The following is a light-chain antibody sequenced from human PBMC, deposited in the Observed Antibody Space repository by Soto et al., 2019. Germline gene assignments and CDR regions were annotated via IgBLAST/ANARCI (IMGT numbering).Light chain of an antibody. V-gene: IGLV1-51*01. Sequence: QSVLTQPPSVSAAPGQKVTISCSGSSSNIGNNYVSWYQQFPATAPKLLIYDSNMRPSGIPDRFSGSKSGTSATLGITGLLTGDEADYYCGTWDSRLSAVVFGGGTKLTVL. CDR1: SSNIGNNY. CDR2: DSN. J-gene: IGLJ2*01. CDR3: GTWDSRLSAVV.